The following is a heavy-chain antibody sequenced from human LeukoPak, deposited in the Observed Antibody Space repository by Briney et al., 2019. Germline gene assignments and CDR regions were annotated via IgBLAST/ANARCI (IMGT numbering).Heavy chain of an antibody. V-gene: IGHV4-59*08. CDR2: FDDSGSA. D-gene: IGHD4-23*01. J-gene: IGHJ4*02. CDR1: WXSMGNYC. Sequence: SETLSLTCTVSWXSMGNYCGIWIRQPPGKGLEWIGYFDDSGSANYNPSLKSRVTISVDTSKNQLSLKLTSATAVDTAVYYCTRNSRDSGGAFQYWGQGTPVTVSS. CDR3: TRNSRDSGGAFQY.